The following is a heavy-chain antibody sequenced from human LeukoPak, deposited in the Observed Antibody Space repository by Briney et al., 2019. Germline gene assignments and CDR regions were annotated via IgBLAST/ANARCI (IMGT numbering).Heavy chain of an antibody. CDR1: GGSISSYY. V-gene: IGHV4-59*08. CDR2: IYYTGNT. J-gene: IGHJ4*02. D-gene: IGHD1-26*01. Sequence: SESLSLTCTVSGGSISSYYWSWIRQPPGKGLEWMGYIYYTGNTNYNPSLKSRVTISVDTSKKQFCLNLSSVTAADTSIYYCARVGGATSPFGYWGQGTLVTVSS. CDR3: ARVGGATSPFGY.